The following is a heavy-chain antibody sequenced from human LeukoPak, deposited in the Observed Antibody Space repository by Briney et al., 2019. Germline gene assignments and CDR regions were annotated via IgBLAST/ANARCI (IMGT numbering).Heavy chain of an antibody. D-gene: IGHD1-26*01. Sequence: GGSLRLSCAASGFTFSSYSMNWVRQAPGKGLEWVSSISSSSSYIYYADSVKGRFTISRDNAKNSLYLQMNSLRAEDTAVYYCARDRARIVGAPSAFDIWGQGTMVTVSS. V-gene: IGHV3-21*01. CDR1: GFTFSSYS. J-gene: IGHJ3*02. CDR3: ARDRARIVGAPSAFDI. CDR2: ISSSSSYI.